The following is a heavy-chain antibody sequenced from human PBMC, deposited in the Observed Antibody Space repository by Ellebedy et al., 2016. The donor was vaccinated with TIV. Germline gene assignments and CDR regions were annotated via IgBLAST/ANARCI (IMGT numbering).Heavy chain of an antibody. CDR2: IYQDGGVQ. CDR3: ARRGSYGDYAVQINSWFDT. V-gene: IGHV3-7*01. D-gene: IGHD4-17*01. CDR1: GFSFRSYW. Sequence: GESLKISCAASGFSFRSYWMSWVRQAPGKGLEWVANIYQDGGVQYYVDSVKGRFTISRDNANKSLFLQMNSLRAEDTAVYYCARRGSYGDYAVQINSWFDTWGRGTLVTVSS. J-gene: IGHJ5*02.